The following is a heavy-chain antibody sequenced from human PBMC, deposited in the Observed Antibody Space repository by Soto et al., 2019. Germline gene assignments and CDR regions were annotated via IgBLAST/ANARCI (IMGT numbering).Heavy chain of an antibody. V-gene: IGHV2-5*01. CDR3: ADNQRSGYIRRGYFDY. Sequence: QITLKESGPTLVKPTQTLTLTCTFSGFSLSTSGVGVGWIRQPPGKALEGLALIYWNDDKRYSPSLKSRLTMTKDTSKNQVVLTMTNLEPVDTATYYCADNQRSGYIRRGYFDYWGKGTLVTVYS. J-gene: IGHJ4*02. CDR2: IYWNDDK. CDR1: GFSLSTSGVG. D-gene: IGHD5-12*01.